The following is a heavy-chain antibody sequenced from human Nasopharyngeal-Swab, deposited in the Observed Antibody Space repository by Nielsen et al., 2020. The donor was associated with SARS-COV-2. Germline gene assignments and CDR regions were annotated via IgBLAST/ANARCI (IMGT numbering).Heavy chain of an antibody. D-gene: IGHD3-22*01. J-gene: IGHJ4*02. CDR1: GFTFSSYA. V-gene: IGHV3-15*01. CDR3: ARDSTYYDSIPSDY. Sequence: GESLKISCAASGFTFSSYAMSWVRQAPGKGLEWVGRIKSKTDGGTTDYAAPVKGRFTISRDDSKNTLYLQMNSLRAEDTAVYYCARDSTYYDSIPSDYWGQGTLVTVSS. CDR2: IKSKTDGGTT.